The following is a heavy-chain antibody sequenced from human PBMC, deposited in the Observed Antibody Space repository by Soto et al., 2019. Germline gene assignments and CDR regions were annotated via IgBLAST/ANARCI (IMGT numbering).Heavy chain of an antibody. J-gene: IGHJ4*02. D-gene: IGHD5-18*01. CDR1: GFTFSSYG. V-gene: IGHV3-33*01. Sequence: GGSLRLSCAASGFTFSSYGMHWVRQAPGKGLEWVAVIWYDGSNKYYADSVKGRFTISRDNSKNTLYLQMNSLRAEDTAVYYCARDLSGEWGGYSYGSTTFFDYWGQGTLVTVSS. CDR3: ARDLSGEWGGYSYGSTTFFDY. CDR2: IWYDGSNK.